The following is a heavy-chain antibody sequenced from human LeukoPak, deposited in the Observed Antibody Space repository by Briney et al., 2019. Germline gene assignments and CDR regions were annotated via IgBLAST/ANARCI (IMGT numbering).Heavy chain of an antibody. CDR2: INWNGGST. CDR1: GFTFSSDW. CDR3: ARLKLMVAPDY. Sequence: AGGSLRLSCAASGFTFSSDWMHWVRQAPGKGLEWVSGINWNGGSTGYADSVKGRFTISRDNAKNSLYLQMNSLRAEDTALYYCARLKLMVAPDYWGQGTLVTVSS. V-gene: IGHV3-20*04. J-gene: IGHJ4*02. D-gene: IGHD2-8*01.